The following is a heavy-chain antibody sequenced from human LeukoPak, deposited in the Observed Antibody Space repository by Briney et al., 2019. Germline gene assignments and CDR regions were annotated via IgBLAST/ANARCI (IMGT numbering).Heavy chain of an antibody. Sequence: SVKVSCKASGYTFTSYGISWVRQAPGQGLEWMGGIIPIFGTANYAQKFQGRVTITADESTSTAYMELSSLRSEDTAVYYCARVVGRGKAAAGPTDRDGTNYYYYYMDVWGKGTTVTISS. D-gene: IGHD6-13*01. J-gene: IGHJ6*03. CDR1: GYTFTSYG. V-gene: IGHV1-69*13. CDR3: ARVVGRGKAAAGPTDRDGTNYYYYYMDV. CDR2: IIPIFGTA.